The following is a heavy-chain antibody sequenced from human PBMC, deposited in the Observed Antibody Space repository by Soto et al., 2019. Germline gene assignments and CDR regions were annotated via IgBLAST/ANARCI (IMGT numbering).Heavy chain of an antibody. CDR3: ARDRGVAPPVAGNTHYYYYMDV. V-gene: IGHV1-18*01. Sequence: ASVKVSCKASGYSFTNYGVTWVRQAPGQGLEWMGWTSAFNGNTHYAQNLQGRVTMTTDASTSTAYMELRSLRSDDTAVYYCARDRGVAPPVAGNTHYYYYMDVWGKGTTVTVSS. J-gene: IGHJ6*03. CDR2: TSAFNGNT. CDR1: GYSFTNYG. D-gene: IGHD6-19*01.